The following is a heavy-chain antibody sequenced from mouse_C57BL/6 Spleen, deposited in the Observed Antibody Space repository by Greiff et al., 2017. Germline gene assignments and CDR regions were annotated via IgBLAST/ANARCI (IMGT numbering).Heavy chain of an antibody. CDR3: ARDGYDNYFDY. Sequence: EVKLMESGGDLVKPGGSLKLSCAASGFTFSSYGMSWVRQTPDKRLEWVATISSGGSYTYYPDSVKGRFTISRDNAKNTLYLQMRSLKSEDTAMYYCARDGYDNYFDYWGEGTTLTVSS. J-gene: IGHJ2*01. CDR2: ISSGGSYT. V-gene: IGHV5-6*01. D-gene: IGHD2-2*01. CDR1: GFTFSSYG.